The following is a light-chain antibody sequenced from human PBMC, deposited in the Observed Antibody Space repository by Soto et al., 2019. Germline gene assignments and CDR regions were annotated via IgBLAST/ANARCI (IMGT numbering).Light chain of an antibody. CDR2: RND. Sequence: QSVLTQPPSASGTPGQRVTISCSGSRSDIGSNYVYWYQHLPGMAPKLLIYRNDQRPSGVPDRSSGSRSGTSASLAIIGLRSEDEADYYCASWDDTRSVPIFGGGTKLTVL. V-gene: IGLV1-47*01. CDR3: ASWDDTRSVPI. J-gene: IGLJ2*01. CDR1: RSDIGSNY.